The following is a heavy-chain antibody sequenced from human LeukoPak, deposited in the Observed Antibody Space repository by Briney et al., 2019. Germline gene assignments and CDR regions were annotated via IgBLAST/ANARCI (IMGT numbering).Heavy chain of an antibody. Sequence: SETQSLTCAVYGGSFSGYYWSWIRQPPGKGLEWIGEINHSGSTNYNPSLKSRVTISVDTSKNQFSLKLSSVTAADTAVYYCARGGIVATIWVLFDYWGQGTLVTVSS. J-gene: IGHJ4*02. CDR3: ARGGIVATIWVLFDY. CDR2: INHSGST. CDR1: GGSFSGYY. V-gene: IGHV4-34*01. D-gene: IGHD5-12*01.